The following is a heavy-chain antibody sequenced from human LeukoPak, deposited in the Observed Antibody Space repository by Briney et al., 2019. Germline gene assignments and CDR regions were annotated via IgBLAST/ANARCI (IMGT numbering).Heavy chain of an antibody. CDR1: GFTFSGYD. CDR3: VKTGSGSFGDY. V-gene: IGHV3-30*02. J-gene: IGHJ4*02. Sequence: GGSLRLSCAASGFTFSGYDMYWVRQAPGKGLEWVAFIRYDESHKYYVDSVKGRFTISRDNSMITMYLQINGLRPDDTAVYYCVKTGSGSFGDYWGQGTLVTISS. CDR2: IRYDESHK. D-gene: IGHD2-15*01.